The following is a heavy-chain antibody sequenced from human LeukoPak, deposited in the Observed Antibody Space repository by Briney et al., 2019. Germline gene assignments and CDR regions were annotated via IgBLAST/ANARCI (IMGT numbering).Heavy chain of an antibody. D-gene: IGHD4-17*01. CDR1: GYTFTSYG. J-gene: IGHJ4*02. CDR2: ISAYNGNT. V-gene: IGHV1-18*01. CDR3: ARGRAATVTHPIDY. Sequence: ASVKVSCKASGYTFTSYGISWVRQAPGQGLEWMGWISAYNGNTNYAQKLQGRVTMTTDTSTSTAYMELRSLRSNDTAVYYCARGRAATVTHPIDYWGQGTLVTVSS.